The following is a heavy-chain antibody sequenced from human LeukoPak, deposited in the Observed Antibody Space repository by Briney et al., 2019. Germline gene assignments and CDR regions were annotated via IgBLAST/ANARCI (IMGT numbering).Heavy chain of an antibody. CDR1: GGSFSGYY. V-gene: IGHV4-34*01. CDR3: AVGVGPTGSGY. Sequence: PSETLSLTCAVYGGSFSGYYWSWIRQPPGKGLEWIGEINHSGSTNYNPSLKSRVTISVDTSKNQFSLKLSSVTAADTAVYYCAVGVGPTGSGYWGQGTLVTVSS. D-gene: IGHD3-3*01. CDR2: INHSGST. J-gene: IGHJ4*02.